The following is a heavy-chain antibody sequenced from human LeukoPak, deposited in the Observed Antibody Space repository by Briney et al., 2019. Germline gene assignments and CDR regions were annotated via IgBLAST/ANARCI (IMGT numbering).Heavy chain of an antibody. J-gene: IGHJ4*02. CDR3: ARDLQEISSFYFDY. D-gene: IGHD3-16*02. CDR2: LSFDASGR. CDR1: ELNFKAHA. Sequence: GGSLRLSCVVSELNFKAHAMHWVRQAPGKGLEWVAGLSFDASGRNYADSVKGRFTISRDNSKNTLYLQMHSLSPEDTAVYFCARDLQEISSFYFDYWGQGSLVTVSS. V-gene: IGHV3-30*04.